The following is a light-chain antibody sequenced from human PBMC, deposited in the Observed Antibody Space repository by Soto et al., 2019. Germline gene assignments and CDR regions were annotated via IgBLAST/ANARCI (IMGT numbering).Light chain of an antibody. CDR1: SSDIGGYNH. J-gene: IGLJ3*02. CDR2: DVD. CDR3: CAYTARTTLSWV. Sequence: QSALTQPTSVSGSPGQSITISCTGVSSDIGGYNHVSWYQQHPGKVPRLIIYDVDNRPLGVSNRFSGSQSGNMASLTISGLQAEGEADYYCCAYTARTTLSWVFGGGTKLTVL. V-gene: IGLV2-14*03.